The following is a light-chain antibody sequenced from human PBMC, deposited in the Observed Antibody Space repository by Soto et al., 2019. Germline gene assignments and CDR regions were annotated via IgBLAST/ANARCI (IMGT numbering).Light chain of an antibody. CDR1: HDITSY. CDR3: QKCDYLRI. CDR2: DAS. J-gene: IGKJ3*01. Sequence: DIQMTQSPSSLSASVGDRVTITCQASHDITSYLNWYQHKPGKAPKLLIYDASILEAGVPSGFSGSGSGTDFTFTISSLQPEHVATYYRQKCDYLRIFGPGTTVDFK. V-gene: IGKV1-33*01.